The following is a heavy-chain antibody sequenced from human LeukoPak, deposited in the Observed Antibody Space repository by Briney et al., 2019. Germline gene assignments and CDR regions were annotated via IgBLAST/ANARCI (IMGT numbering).Heavy chain of an antibody. V-gene: IGHV4-34*01. CDR2: INHSGST. CDR1: GGSFSGYY. Sequence: SETLSLTCAVYGGSFSGYYWSWTRQPPGKGLEWIGEINHSGSTNYNPSLKSRVTISVDTSKNQFSLKLSSVTAADTAVYYCATTYSTCSGGSCYFGDYWGQGTLVTVSS. D-gene: IGHD2-15*01. J-gene: IGHJ4*02. CDR3: ATTYSTCSGGSCYFGDY.